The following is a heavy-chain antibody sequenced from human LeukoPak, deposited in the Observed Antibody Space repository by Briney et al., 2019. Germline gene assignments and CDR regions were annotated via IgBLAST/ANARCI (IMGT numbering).Heavy chain of an antibody. CDR2: IYYSGSA. D-gene: IGHD4-17*01. V-gene: IGHV4-59*08. CDR1: GGSISGYY. Sequence: SETLSLTCTVSGGSISGYYWSWIRQPPGEGLEWIGYIYYSGSANYNPSLRSRVTILVDTSKNQFSLKLSSVTAADTAVYYCARGTVTTSMKAFAIWGQGTMVTVSS. J-gene: IGHJ3*02. CDR3: ARGTVTTSMKAFAI.